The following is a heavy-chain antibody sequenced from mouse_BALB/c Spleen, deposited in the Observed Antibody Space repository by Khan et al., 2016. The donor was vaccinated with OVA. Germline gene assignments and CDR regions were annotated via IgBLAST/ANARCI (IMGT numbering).Heavy chain of an antibody. D-gene: IGHD1-1*01. CDR1: GYSITSGYS. Sequence: EVELVESGPDLVKPSQSLSLTCTVTGYSITSGYSWHLIRQFPGNKLEWMGYIHYSGSTNYNPSLKSRISITRDTSKNQFFLQLNSVTTEDTATYYCARAGSTVVPYWYFDVGGAGNKANGSS. CDR3: ARAGSTVVPYWYFDV. CDR2: IHYSGST. J-gene: IGHJ1*01. V-gene: IGHV3-1*02.